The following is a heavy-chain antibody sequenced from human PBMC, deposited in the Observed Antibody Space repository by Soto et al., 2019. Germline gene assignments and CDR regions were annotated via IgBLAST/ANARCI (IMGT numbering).Heavy chain of an antibody. D-gene: IGHD3-22*01. CDR1: GGFISNGGYY. Sequence: PSETLSLTCTVSGGFISNGGYYWSCIRQHPGKGLEWVGHIYYSGGTFYNPSLKGRVSISVDTSKKQFSLKLSSVTAADTAVYFCARGQITYYDNISGSLYYFDFWGRGTLVTVSS. V-gene: IGHV4-31*03. CDR2: IYYSGGT. CDR3: ARGQITYYDNISGSLYYFDF. J-gene: IGHJ4*02.